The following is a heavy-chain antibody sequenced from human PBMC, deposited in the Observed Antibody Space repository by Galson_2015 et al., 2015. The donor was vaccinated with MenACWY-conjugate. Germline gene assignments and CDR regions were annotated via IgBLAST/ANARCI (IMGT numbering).Heavy chain of an antibody. J-gene: IGHJ4*02. CDR2: IYYSGST. V-gene: IGHV4-39*02. Sequence: ETLSLTCTVSGGSISSSSYYWGWIRQPPGKGLEWIGSIYYSGSTYYNPSLKSRVTISVDTSKNQFSLKLSSVTAADTAVYYCARETPYYDGSGYYFGDYFDYWGQGTLVTVSS. CDR1: GGSISSSSYY. D-gene: IGHD3-22*01. CDR3: ARETPYYDGSGYYFGDYFDY.